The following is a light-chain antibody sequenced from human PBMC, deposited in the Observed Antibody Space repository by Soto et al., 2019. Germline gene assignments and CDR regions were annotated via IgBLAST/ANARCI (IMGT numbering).Light chain of an antibody. J-gene: IGKJ5*01. CDR2: AAS. CDR3: QQYNSAPRT. CDR1: QDISNY. V-gene: IGKV1-27*01. Sequence: DIQMTQSPSSLSASVGDRITITCRASQDISNYLAWHQQKTGKVPNLLIYAASTLQPGVPPPFSGSGSGADFTLIISSLQPEEVAAYYCQQYNSAPRTFGQGTRVDIK.